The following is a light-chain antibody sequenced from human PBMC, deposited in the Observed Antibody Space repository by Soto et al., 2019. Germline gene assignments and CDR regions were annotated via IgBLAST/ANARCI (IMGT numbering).Light chain of an antibody. Sequence: EIVMTQSPATLSVSPGERATLSCRASQSVSSNLAWYQQKPGQAPRLLIYGASSRATGIPARFSGSGSGTEFTLTISGLQAADVAVYYCQHYNNWPRTFGQGTKVEIK. J-gene: IGKJ1*01. CDR3: QHYNNWPRT. CDR1: QSVSSN. CDR2: GAS. V-gene: IGKV3-15*01.